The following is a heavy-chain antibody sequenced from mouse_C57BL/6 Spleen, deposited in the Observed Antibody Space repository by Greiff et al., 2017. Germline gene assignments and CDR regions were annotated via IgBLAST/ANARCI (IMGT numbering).Heavy chain of an antibody. D-gene: IGHD1-1*01. CDR3: ARNYYGPVGYYFDD. CDR2: IWSGGST. Sequence: QVQLQQSGPGLVQPSQSLSITCTVSGFSLTGSGVHWVRQSPGTGLEWLGVIWSGGSTDYTAAFISRMGISKDNSKSKVFFKKISLLADDTAIYYCARNYYGPVGYYFDDWGQGTTLTVAS. J-gene: IGHJ2*01. V-gene: IGHV2-2*01. CDR1: GFSLTGSG.